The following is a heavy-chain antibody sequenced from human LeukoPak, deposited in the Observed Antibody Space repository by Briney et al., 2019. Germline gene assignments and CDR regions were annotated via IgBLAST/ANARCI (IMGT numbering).Heavy chain of an antibody. CDR3: ARVNDCSGGSCYPDFDY. V-gene: IGHV1-69*01. D-gene: IGHD2-15*01. CDR1: GGTFSSYA. Sequence: SVKVSCKASGGTFSSYAISWVRQAPGQGLEWMGGIIPIFGTANYAQEFQGRVTITADESTSTAYMELSSLRSEDTAVYYCARVNDCSGGSCYPDFDYWGQGTLVTVSS. J-gene: IGHJ4*02. CDR2: IIPIFGTA.